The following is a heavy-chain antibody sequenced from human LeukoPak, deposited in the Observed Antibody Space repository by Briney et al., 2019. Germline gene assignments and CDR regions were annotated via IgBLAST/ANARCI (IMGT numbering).Heavy chain of an antibody. CDR3: AREKGVVGAIHDAFDI. J-gene: IGHJ3*02. V-gene: IGHV1-46*03. D-gene: IGHD1-26*01. CDR2: INPSGGST. CDR1: GYTFTSYY. Sequence: GASVKVSCKASGYTFTSYYMPWVRQAPGQGLEWMGIINPSGGSTSYAQKFQGRVTMTRDTSTSTVYMELSSLRSEDTAVYYCAREKGVVGAIHDAFDIWGQGTMVTVSS.